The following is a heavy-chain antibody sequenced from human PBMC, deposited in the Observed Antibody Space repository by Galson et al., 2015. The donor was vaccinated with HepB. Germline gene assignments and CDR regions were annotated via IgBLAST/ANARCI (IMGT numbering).Heavy chain of an antibody. Sequence: SLRLSCAASGFTFSSYGMHWVRQAPGKGLEWVAVISYDGSNKYYADSVKGRFTISRDNSKNTLYLQMNSLRAEDTAAYYCAKGGYYWGQGTLVTVSS. CDR2: ISYDGSNK. V-gene: IGHV3-30*18. J-gene: IGHJ4*02. D-gene: IGHD3-16*01. CDR1: GFTFSSYG. CDR3: AKGGYY.